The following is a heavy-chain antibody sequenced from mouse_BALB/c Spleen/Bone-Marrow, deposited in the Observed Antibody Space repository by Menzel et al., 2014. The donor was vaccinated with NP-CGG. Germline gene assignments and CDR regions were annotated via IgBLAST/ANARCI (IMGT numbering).Heavy chain of an antibody. CDR3: ARGGISVDY. J-gene: IGHJ2*01. CDR2: IYPGDGDT. Sequence: QVQLQQSGVELVRPGSSVKISCKASGYAFSVYWMNWVKQRPGQGLEWIGQIYPGDGDTNYNGKFKGRATLTADKSSNTAYMQLSSLTSEDSAVYVCARGGISVDYWGQGTTLAISS. V-gene: IGHV1-80*01. CDR1: GYAFSVYW.